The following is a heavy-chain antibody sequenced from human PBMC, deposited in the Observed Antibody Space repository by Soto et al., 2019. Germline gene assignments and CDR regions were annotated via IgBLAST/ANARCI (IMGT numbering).Heavy chain of an antibody. Sequence: SETLSLTCAVYGGSFSGYYWSWIRQPPGKGLEWIGEINHSGSTNYNPSLKSRVTISVDTSKNQFSLKLSSVTAADTAVYYCARGRITIFGVVTTDFDYWGQGTLVTV. CDR1: GGSFSGYY. CDR3: ARGRITIFGVVTTDFDY. J-gene: IGHJ4*02. CDR2: INHSGST. V-gene: IGHV4-34*01. D-gene: IGHD3-3*01.